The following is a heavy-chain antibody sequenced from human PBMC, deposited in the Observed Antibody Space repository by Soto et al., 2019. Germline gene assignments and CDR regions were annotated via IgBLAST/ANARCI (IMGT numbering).Heavy chain of an antibody. D-gene: IGHD6-13*01. CDR3: ARDEPPNSSSWPPYYYGMDV. V-gene: IGHV1-69*04. Sequence: ASVKVSCKASGGTFSSYTISWVRQAPGQGLEWMGRIIPILGIANYAQKFQGRVTITADKSTSTAYMELSSLRSEDTAVYYCARDEPPNSSSWPPYYYGMDVWGQGTTVTVSS. CDR1: GGTFSSYT. J-gene: IGHJ6*02. CDR2: IIPILGIA.